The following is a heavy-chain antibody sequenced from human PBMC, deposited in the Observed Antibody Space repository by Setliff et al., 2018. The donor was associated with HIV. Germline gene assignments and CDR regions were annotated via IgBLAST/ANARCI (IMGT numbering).Heavy chain of an antibody. CDR1: GGSLSGYY. CDR3: AREGTYSGTYWVRRVASFDI. D-gene: IGHD1-26*01. V-gene: IGHV4-34*01. CDR2: VSHTGST. J-gene: IGHJ3*02. Sequence: SETLSLTCAVYGGSLSGYYWRWIRQPPGKGLEWIGDVSHTGSTNYNPSLKSRITISADTPMNQFSLKLSSVTAADTAVYYCAREGTYSGTYWVRRVASFDIWGQGTMVTVSS.